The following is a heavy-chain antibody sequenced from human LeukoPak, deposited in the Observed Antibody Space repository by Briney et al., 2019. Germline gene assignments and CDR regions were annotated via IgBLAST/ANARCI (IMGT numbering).Heavy chain of an antibody. CDR3: ARNENSGWGYFDY. CDR2: IGGSNGIT. V-gene: IGHV3-23*01. CDR1: RFTFNSYA. D-gene: IGHD5-12*01. Sequence: PGRSLRLSCAASRFTFNSYATSWVRQAPGKGLEWVSVIGGSNGITFYVGSVKGRFTISRDNSKDTLYLQMNSLRAEDTAVYYCARNENSGWGYFDYWGQGTLVTVSS. J-gene: IGHJ4*02.